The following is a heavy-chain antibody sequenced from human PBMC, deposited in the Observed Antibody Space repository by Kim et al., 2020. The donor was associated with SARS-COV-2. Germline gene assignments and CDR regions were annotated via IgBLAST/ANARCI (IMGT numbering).Heavy chain of an antibody. J-gene: IGHJ6*02. CDR1: GFTFSSYS. CDR2: ISSSSSYI. Sequence: GGSLRLSCAASGFTFSSYSMNWVRQAPGKGLEWVSSISSSSSYIYYADSVKGRFTISRDNAKNSLYLQMNSLRAEDTAVYYCARDDILPSGSGMDVWGQGNTVTVSS. D-gene: IGHD3-9*01. V-gene: IGHV3-21*01. CDR3: ARDDILPSGSGMDV.